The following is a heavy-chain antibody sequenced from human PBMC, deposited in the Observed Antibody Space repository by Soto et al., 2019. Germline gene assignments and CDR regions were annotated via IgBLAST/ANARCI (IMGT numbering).Heavy chain of an antibody. J-gene: IGHJ6*02. D-gene: IGHD6-6*01. V-gene: IGHV4-34*01. Sequence: PSETLSLTCAVYGGSFRGYHWSWIRQPPGKGLEWIGEINHSGSTNYNPSLKSRVIISLETSKNQFSLILTSVTAADTAVYYCARGLSSSATFYHYYGMDVWGQGTTVTGSS. CDR2: INHSGST. CDR1: GGSFRGYH. CDR3: ARGLSSSATFYHYYGMDV.